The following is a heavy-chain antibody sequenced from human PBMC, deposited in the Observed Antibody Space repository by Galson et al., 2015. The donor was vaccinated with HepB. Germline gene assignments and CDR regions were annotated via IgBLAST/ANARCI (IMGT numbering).Heavy chain of an antibody. J-gene: IGHJ4*02. D-gene: IGHD3-22*01. CDR1: GFTFSSYA. Sequence: SLRLSCAASGFTFSSYAMSWVRQAPGKGLEWVSTISSSGGTTYYADSVKGRFTISRDNSKNTLYLQMNSLRAEDTALYYCAKNQVYYDTSGYWRYWGQGTLVTVSS. CDR3: AKNQVYYDTSGYWRY. V-gene: IGHV3-23*01. CDR2: ISSSGGTT.